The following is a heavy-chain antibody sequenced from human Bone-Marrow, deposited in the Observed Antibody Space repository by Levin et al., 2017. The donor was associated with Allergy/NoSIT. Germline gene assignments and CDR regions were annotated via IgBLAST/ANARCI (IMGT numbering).Heavy chain of an antibody. CDR1: GYMFTTYG. CDR3: ARESYYDSGGFLGLGY. J-gene: IGHJ4*02. CDR2: INPYYGHT. D-gene: IGHD3-22*01. V-gene: IGHV1-18*01. Sequence: VASVKVSCKASGYMFTTYGISWVRQAPVQGLEWVGWINPYYGHTYFGRKFQGRLTVTTDTSTSTAYMELTGLRSDDTAVYYCARESYYDSGGFLGLGYWGQGTLVTVSS.